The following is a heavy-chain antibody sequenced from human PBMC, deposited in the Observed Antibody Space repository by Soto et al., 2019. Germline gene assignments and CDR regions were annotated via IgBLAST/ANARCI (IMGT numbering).Heavy chain of an antibody. CDR2: IYYSGST. J-gene: IGHJ6*03. CDR1: GGSISSGGYY. Sequence: SETLSLTCTVSGGSISSGGYYWSWIRQHPGKGLEWIGYIYYSGSTYYNPSLKSRVTISVDTSKNQFSLKLSSVTAADTAVYYCAREHEKVYDFWSGAPYYYYMDVWGKGTTVTVSS. D-gene: IGHD3-3*01. CDR3: AREHEKVYDFWSGAPYYYYMDV. V-gene: IGHV4-31*03.